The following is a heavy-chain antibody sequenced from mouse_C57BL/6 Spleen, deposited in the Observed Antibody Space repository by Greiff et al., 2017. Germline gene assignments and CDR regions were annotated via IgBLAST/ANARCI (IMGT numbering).Heavy chain of an antibody. CDR2: INPNNGGT. V-gene: IGHV1-18*01. CDR1: GYTFTDYN. Sequence: VQLKESGPELVKPGASVKIPCKASGYTFTDYNMDWVKQSHGKSLEWIGDINPNNGGTIYNQKFKGKATLTVDKSSSTAYMELRSLTSEDTAVYYCARRGDVGWYFDVWGTGTTVTVSS. D-gene: IGHD3-3*01. CDR3: ARRGDVGWYFDV. J-gene: IGHJ1*03.